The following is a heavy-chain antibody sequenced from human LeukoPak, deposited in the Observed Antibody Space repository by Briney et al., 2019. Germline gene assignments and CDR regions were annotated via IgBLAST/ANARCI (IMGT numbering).Heavy chain of an antibody. CDR1: GGSISSYY. CDR3: ARPYSSSSHGSFDI. V-gene: IGHV4-4*07. CDR2: IYTSGST. Sequence: PSETLSLTCTVSGGSISSYYWSWIRQPAGKGLEWIGRIYTSGSTNYNPSLKSRVTMSVDTSKNQFSLKLSSVTAADTAVYYCARPYSSSSHGSFDIWGQGTMVTVSS. J-gene: IGHJ3*02. D-gene: IGHD6-13*01.